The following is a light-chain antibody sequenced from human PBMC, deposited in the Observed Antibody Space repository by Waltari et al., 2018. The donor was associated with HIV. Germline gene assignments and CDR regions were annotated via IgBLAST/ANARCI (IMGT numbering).Light chain of an antibody. CDR1: QSVSSN. CDR3: QQSHNWYT. CDR2: GAV. V-gene: IGKV3-15*01. Sequence: EIVMTQSPATLSVSPGERVTLSCRASQSVSSNLAWYQQKPGQVPRLLIYGAVARATGIPARFSGSGSGTECTLTITSLQSEDFAVYYCQQSHNWYTFGQGTKLEIK. J-gene: IGKJ2*01.